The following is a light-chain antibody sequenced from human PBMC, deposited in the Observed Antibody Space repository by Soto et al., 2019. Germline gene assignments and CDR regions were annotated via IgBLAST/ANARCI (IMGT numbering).Light chain of an antibody. CDR3: SSYGASSTL. CDR2: DVS. V-gene: IGLV2-14*03. J-gene: IGLJ2*01. CDR1: SNDIGSYNY. Sequence: QSVLTQPASLSGSPGQSITISCTGTSNDIGSYNYISWYQQHPGKAPKLMIFDVSYRPSGISDRFSGSKSGNTASLTISGLQPEDEADYYCSSYGASSTLFGGGTKLTVL.